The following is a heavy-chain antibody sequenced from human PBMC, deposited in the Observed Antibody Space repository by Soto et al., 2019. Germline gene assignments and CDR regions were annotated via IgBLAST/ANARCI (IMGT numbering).Heavy chain of an antibody. CDR1: GGSISSSSYY. Sequence: SETLSLTCAVSGGSISSSSYYWGWIRQPPGKGLEWIGSMYYGGSTYYNPSLKSRVTISVDTSKNQFSLKLSSVTAADTAVYYWAGGVATIPYAFDSWGQGTRVTVAS. D-gene: IGHD5-12*01. CDR3: AGGVATIPYAFDS. J-gene: IGHJ3*02. V-gene: IGHV4-39*01. CDR2: MYYGGST.